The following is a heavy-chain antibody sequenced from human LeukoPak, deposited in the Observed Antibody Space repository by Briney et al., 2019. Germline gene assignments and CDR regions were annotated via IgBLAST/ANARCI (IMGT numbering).Heavy chain of an antibody. CDR2: IYYGGST. V-gene: IGHV4-39*07. J-gene: IGHJ1*01. CDR1: GGSIRSSSYY. CDR3: ASSTTVVTPGYFQH. D-gene: IGHD4-23*01. Sequence: PSETLSLTCTVSGGSIRSSSYYWGWIRQPPGKGLEWIGYIYYGGSTYYNPSLKSRVIISVDTSKNQFSLKLSSVTAADTAVYYCASSTTVVTPGYFQHWGQGTLVTVSS.